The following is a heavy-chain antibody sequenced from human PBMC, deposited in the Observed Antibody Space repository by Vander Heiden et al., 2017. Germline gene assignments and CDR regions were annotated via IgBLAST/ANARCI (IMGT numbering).Heavy chain of an antibody. J-gene: IGHJ4*02. CDR1: GLTFNHYA. D-gene: IGHD2-8*01. CDR3: ARDDCTNGVCLDH. CDR2: IWNDGSKK. Sequence: QVQLVESGGGVVQPGRSLRLSCAASGLTFNHYAMHWVRQAPGKGLEWVAIIWNDGSKKYYADSVKGRSTISRDNYRNMVYLEMNSLRAEDTAVYYCARDDCTNGVCLDHWGQGTLVTVSS. V-gene: IGHV3-33*01.